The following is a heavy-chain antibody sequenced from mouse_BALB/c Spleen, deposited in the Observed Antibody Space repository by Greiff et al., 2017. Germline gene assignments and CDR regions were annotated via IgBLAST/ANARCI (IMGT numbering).Heavy chain of an antibody. Sequence: EVQLQESGAELVKPGASVKLSCTASGFNIKDTYMHWVKQRPEQGLEWIGRIDPANGNTKYDPKFQGKATITADTSSNTAYLQLSSLTSEDTAVYYCARGTTVVGHFDYWGQGTTLTVSS. J-gene: IGHJ2*01. CDR1: GFNIKDTY. D-gene: IGHD1-1*01. CDR2: IDPANGNT. CDR3: ARGTTVVGHFDY. V-gene: IGHV14-3*02.